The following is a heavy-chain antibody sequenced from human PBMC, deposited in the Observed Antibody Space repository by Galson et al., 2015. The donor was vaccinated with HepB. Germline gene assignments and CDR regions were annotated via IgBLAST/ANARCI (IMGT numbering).Heavy chain of an antibody. V-gene: IGHV3-23*01. Sequence: SLRLSCAASGFTFRIYAMSWVRQAPGKGLEWVSAISAGGDSTIYADSVKGRFTVSRDNSENTVYVQMSSLRAEDTAVYYCAKDIAVAGAQTFDYWGLGTRVTVSS. CDR2: ISAGGDST. CDR1: GFTFRIYA. CDR3: AKDIAVAGAQTFDY. J-gene: IGHJ4*02. D-gene: IGHD6-19*01.